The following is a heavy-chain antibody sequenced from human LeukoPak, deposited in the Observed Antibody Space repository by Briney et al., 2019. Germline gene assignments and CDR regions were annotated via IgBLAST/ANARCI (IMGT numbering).Heavy chain of an antibody. D-gene: IGHD3-10*01. Sequence: GGSLRLSCAASGFTFSSYSMNWVRQASGKGLEWVGRIRSTANGYATAYAASVKGRFTISRDDSKNTAYLQMDSLKTEGTAVYYCTGNYYGSGSYADFDYWGQGTLVTVSS. CDR1: GFTFSSYS. CDR2: IRSTANGYAT. CDR3: TGNYYGSGSYADFDY. J-gene: IGHJ4*02. V-gene: IGHV3-73*01.